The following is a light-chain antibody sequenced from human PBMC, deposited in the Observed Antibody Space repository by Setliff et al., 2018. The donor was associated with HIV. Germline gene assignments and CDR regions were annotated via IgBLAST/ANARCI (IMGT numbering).Light chain of an antibody. Sequence: QSVLIQPASVSGSPGQSVTVSCTGTSSDVGSYDFVSWYQQLPGKAPKLLIYDVSDRPSGVSHRFSGSKSGNTASLTISGLQSEDEADYYCASYRPKDLGVFGTGTKVTVL. CDR3: ASYRPKDLGV. CDR2: DVS. V-gene: IGLV2-14*03. J-gene: IGLJ1*01. CDR1: SSDVGSYDF.